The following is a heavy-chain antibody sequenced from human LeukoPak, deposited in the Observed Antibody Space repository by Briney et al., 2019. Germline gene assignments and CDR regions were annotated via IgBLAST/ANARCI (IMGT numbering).Heavy chain of an antibody. J-gene: IGHJ4*02. CDR2: IYYSGST. CDR1: GGSISSSSYY. Sequence: SETLSLTCTVSGGSISSSSYYWGWIRQPPGKGLEWIGSIYYSGSTYYNPSLKSRVTISLDTSKNQFSLKLSSVTAADTAVYYCARGLDDSSGYYVGWGQGTLVTVSS. V-gene: IGHV4-39*07. D-gene: IGHD3-22*01. CDR3: ARGLDDSSGYYVG.